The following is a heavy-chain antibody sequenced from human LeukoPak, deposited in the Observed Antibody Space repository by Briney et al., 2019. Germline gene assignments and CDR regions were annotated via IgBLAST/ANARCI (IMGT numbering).Heavy chain of an antibody. V-gene: IGHV1-69*04. J-gene: IGHJ4*02. D-gene: IGHD2-15*01. CDR1: GGTFSSYA. CDR3: AGVGLGYCSGDSCPDY. CDR2: IIPILGIA. Sequence: GASVKVSCKASGGTFSSYAISWVRQAPGQGLEWMGMIIPILGIANYAQKFQGRVTITADKSTSTAYMELSSLRSEDTAVYYCAGVGLGYCSGDSCPDYWGQGTLVTVSS.